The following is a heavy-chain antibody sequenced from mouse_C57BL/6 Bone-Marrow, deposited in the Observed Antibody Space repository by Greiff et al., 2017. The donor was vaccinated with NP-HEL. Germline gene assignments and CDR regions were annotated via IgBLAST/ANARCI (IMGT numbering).Heavy chain of an antibody. CDR3: ARGGTGKRYFDV. Sequence: QVQLKQPGTELVKPGASVKLSCTASGYTFTSYWMHWVKQRPGQGLEWIGNINPSNGGTNYNEKFKSKATLTVDKSSSTAYMQLSSLTSEDSAVYYCARGGTGKRYFDVWGTGTTVTVSS. D-gene: IGHD4-1*01. V-gene: IGHV1-53*01. CDR2: INPSNGGT. CDR1: GYTFTSYW. J-gene: IGHJ1*03.